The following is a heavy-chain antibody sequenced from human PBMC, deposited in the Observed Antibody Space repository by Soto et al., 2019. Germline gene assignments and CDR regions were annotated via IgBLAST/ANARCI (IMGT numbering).Heavy chain of an antibody. J-gene: IGHJ4*02. CDR1: GGSITSDNW. Sequence: QVQLQESGPGLVKPSETLSLTCAFSGGSITSDNWWTWVRQTPGKGLEWIGEMYHSGATNYSPSLKSRVTILVDKSKNQFSLKLTSVTAADSALYYCARVSASSMLRGVIINWGQGTLVTVSS. V-gene: IGHV4-4*02. CDR3: ARVSASSMLRGVIIN. CDR2: MYHSGAT. D-gene: IGHD3-10*01.